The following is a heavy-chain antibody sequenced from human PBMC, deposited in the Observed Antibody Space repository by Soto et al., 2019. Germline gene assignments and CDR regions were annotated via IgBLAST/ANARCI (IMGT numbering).Heavy chain of an antibody. V-gene: IGHV1-2*02. CDR2: INPNSGGT. CDR3: ARTPPQGGYNRRGYFDY. J-gene: IGHJ4*02. Sequence: ASVKVSCKASGYTFTGYYMHWVRQAPGQGLEWMGWINPNSGGTNYAQKFQGRLTISKDTSKNQVVLTMTNMDPVDTATYYCARTPPQGGYNRRGYFDYWGQGTLVTVSS. D-gene: IGHD5-12*01. CDR1: GYTFTGYY.